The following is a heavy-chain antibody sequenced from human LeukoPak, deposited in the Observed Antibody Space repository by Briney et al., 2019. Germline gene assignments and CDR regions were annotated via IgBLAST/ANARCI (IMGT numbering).Heavy chain of an antibody. Sequence: PGGSLRLSCAASGFTVSSNYMSWVRQAPGKGLEWVSDIYSGGSTYYADSVEGRFTISRDNSKNALYLQMNSLRAEDTAVYYCAGRQLVRLADAFDIWGQGTMVTVSS. CDR3: AGRQLVRLADAFDI. V-gene: IGHV3-53*01. CDR2: IYSGGST. CDR1: GFTVSSNY. J-gene: IGHJ3*02. D-gene: IGHD6-13*01.